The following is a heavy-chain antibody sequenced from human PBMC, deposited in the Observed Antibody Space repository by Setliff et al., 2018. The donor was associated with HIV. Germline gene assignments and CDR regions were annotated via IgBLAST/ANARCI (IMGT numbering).Heavy chain of an antibody. CDR2: ISTDGSGT. J-gene: IGHJ4*02. Sequence: PGGSLRLSCSASGFTFRSFALHWVRQTSGKGLEYVSAISTDGSGTYYADSVKGRFAITRDNSKNTLSLQLTRLRSDDTAIYYCAKSPGIYYYDSSGHYLLYWGQGALVTVSS. D-gene: IGHD3-22*01. CDR3: AKSPGIYYYDSSGHYLLY. V-gene: IGHV3-64D*09. CDR1: GFTFRSFA.